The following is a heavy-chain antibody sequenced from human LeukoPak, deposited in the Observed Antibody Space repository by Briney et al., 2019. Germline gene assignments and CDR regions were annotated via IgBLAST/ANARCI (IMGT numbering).Heavy chain of an antibody. CDR1: GYTFTSYG. CDR2: ISAYNGNT. CDR3: ARGVYSYGTYYYYYYYMDV. D-gene: IGHD5-18*01. V-gene: IGHV1-18*01. J-gene: IGHJ6*03. Sequence: ASVKVSCKASGYTFTSYGISWVRQAPGQGLEWMGRISAYNGNTNYAQKLQGRVTMTTDTSTSTAYMELRSLRSDDTAVYYCARGVYSYGTYYYYYYYMDVWGKGTTVTVSS.